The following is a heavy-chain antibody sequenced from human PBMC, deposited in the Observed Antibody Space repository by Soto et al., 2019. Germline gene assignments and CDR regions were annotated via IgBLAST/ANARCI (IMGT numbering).Heavy chain of an antibody. J-gene: IGHJ6*02. Sequence: QVQLVQSGAEVKKPGSSVKVSYKASGGTFSSYAISWVRQAPGQGLEWMGGIIPIFGTVNYAQKFQGRVTITADESTSTDYMELSSWRSEDTAVYYCARHDCISSSCYYYYYYGMDVWGQGTTVTVSS. CDR3: ARHDCISSSCYYYYYYGMDV. V-gene: IGHV1-69*12. CDR1: GGTFSSYA. D-gene: IGHD2-2*01. CDR2: IIPIFGTV.